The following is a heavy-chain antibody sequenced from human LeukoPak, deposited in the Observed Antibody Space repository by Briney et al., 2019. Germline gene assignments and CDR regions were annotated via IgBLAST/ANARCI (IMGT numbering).Heavy chain of an antibody. J-gene: IGHJ5*02. V-gene: IGHV1-18*01. Sequence: GASVKVSCKASGYTFTSYGISWLRQAPGQGLEWMGWISAYNGNTNYAQKLQGRVTMTTDTSTSTAYMELRSLRSDDTAVYYCARVWSSGYVVWASDPWGQGTLVTVSS. CDR1: GYTFTSYG. D-gene: IGHD3-22*01. CDR2: ISAYNGNT. CDR3: ARVWSSGYVVWASDP.